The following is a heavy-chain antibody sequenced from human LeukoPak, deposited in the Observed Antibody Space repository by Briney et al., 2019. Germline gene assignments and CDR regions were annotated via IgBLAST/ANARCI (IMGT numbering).Heavy chain of an antibody. Sequence: PGGSLRLSCAASGFSISNYAMSWVRQAPGKGLEWVSLIIGSSGSTFYADSVKGRFTISRDNSKNTLFLQMNSLRAEDTAVYYCAKGAYDYIEMGYFDYWGQGTLVTVSS. CDR2: IIGSSGST. D-gene: IGHD5-12*01. CDR3: AKGAYDYIEMGYFDY. J-gene: IGHJ4*02. V-gene: IGHV3-23*01. CDR1: GFSISNYA.